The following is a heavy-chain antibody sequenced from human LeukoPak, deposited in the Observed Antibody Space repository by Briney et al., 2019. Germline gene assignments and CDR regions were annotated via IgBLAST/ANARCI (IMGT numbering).Heavy chain of an antibody. J-gene: IGHJ4*02. CDR2: IYPGDSDT. V-gene: IGHV5-51*01. D-gene: IGHD3-10*01. CDR1: GYSFTSYW. Sequence: RGESLKISCKGSGYSFTSYWIGWVRQMPGKGLEWLGIIYPGDSDTRYSPSFQGQGTISADKSISTAYLQWSSLKASDTAMYYCARLNMVRGAGVDYWGQGTLVTVSS. CDR3: ARLNMVRGAGVDY.